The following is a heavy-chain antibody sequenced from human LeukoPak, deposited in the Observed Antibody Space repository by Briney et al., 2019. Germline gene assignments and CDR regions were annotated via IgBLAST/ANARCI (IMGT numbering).Heavy chain of an antibody. CDR3: ARDNGARSYYYGMDV. J-gene: IGHJ6*02. V-gene: IGHV3-7*01. CDR1: GFTFSSYW. Sequence: GSLRLSCAASGFTFSSYWMSWVRQAPGKGLEWVANIKQDGSEKYYVDSVKGRFTISRDNAKNSLYLQMNSLRAEDTAVYYCARDNGARSYYYGMDVWGQGTTVTVSS. D-gene: IGHD1-26*01. CDR2: IKQDGSEK.